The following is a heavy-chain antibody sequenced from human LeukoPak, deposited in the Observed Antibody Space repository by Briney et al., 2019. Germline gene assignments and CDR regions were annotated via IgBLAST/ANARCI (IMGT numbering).Heavy chain of an antibody. V-gene: IGHV3-21*01. CDR1: GFTFSSYS. D-gene: IGHD6-19*01. CDR2: ITSSSSYI. Sequence: GGSLRLSCAASGFTFSSYSMNWVRQAPGRGLEWVSSITSSSSYIYYADSVKGRFTISRDNAKNSLYLQMNSLRAEDTAVYYCAREMLAAVAAQSWGQGTLVTVSS. CDR3: AREMLAAVAAQS. J-gene: IGHJ5*02.